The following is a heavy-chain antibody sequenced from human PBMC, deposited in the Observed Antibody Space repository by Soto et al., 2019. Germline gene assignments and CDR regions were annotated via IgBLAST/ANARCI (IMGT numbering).Heavy chain of an antibody. CDR2: IYHSGST. D-gene: IGHD5-12*01. CDR1: GGSISSGGYS. Sequence: PSETLSLTCAVSGGSISSGGYSWSWIRQPPGKGLEWIGYIYHSGSTYYNPSLKSRVTISVDTSKNQFSLQLNSVTPEDTAMYYCARGSWDDVSGHFYMDVWGKGTTVTVSS. V-gene: IGHV4-30-2*05. J-gene: IGHJ6*03. CDR3: ARGSWDDVSGHFYMDV.